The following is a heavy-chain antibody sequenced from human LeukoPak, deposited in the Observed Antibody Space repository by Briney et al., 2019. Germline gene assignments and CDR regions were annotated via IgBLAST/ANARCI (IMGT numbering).Heavy chain of an antibody. J-gene: IGHJ3*02. D-gene: IGHD6-13*01. CDR1: GYSISSGYY. CDR3: AIRYSSNWFSDAFDI. CDR2: IFHSGSA. V-gene: IGHV4-38-2*01. Sequence: TPSESLSLTCPVSGYSISSGYYWCWIRQPPGKGLEWLWLIYHSGSIFHSGSAYYNPSLKSRVTISADTSKNQFSLRLNAVTAADTAVYYCAIRYSSNWFSDAFDIWGQGTMVTVSS.